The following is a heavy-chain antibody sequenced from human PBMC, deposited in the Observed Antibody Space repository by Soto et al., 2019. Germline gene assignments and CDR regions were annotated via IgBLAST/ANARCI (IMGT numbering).Heavy chain of an antibody. D-gene: IGHD2-15*01. J-gene: IGHJ4*02. CDR3: AIDRTVVTPFDY. V-gene: IGHV3-48*03. CDR2: ISSSGSTI. Sequence: EVQLVESGGGLVQPGGSLRLSCAASGFTFSSYEMNWVRQAPGKGLEWVSYISSSGSTIYYADSVKGRFTISRDNAKNSLYLQMNSLRADDTAVYYCAIDRTVVTPFDYWGQGTLVTGSS. CDR1: GFTFSSYE.